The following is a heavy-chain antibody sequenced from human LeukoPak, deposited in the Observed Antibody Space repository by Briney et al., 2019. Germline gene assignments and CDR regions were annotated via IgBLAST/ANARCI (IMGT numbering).Heavy chain of an antibody. CDR1: GGTFSSYA. Sequence: AVKVSCKASGGTFSSYAISWVRQAPGQGLEWMGGIIPIFGTANYAQKFQGRVTITADESTSTDYMELSSLRSEDTAVYYCERDEDYYDSSGYVWGQGTPVTVSS. J-gene: IGHJ4*02. D-gene: IGHD3-22*01. CDR2: IIPIFGTA. CDR3: ERDEDYYDSSGYV. V-gene: IGHV1-69*01.